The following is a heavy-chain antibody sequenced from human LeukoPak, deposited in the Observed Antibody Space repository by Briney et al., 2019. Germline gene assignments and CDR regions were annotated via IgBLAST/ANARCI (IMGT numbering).Heavy chain of an antibody. CDR2: IYYSGST. D-gene: IGHD3-3*01. CDR1: GGSISSGDYY. Sequence: SQTLSLTCTVSGGSISSGDYYWSWIRQPPGKGLEWIGYIYYSGSTYYNPSIKSRVTISVDTSKNQFSLKLSSVTAADTAVYYCARDQIFGVAASWGQGTLVTVSS. CDR3: ARDQIFGVAAS. J-gene: IGHJ5*02. V-gene: IGHV4-30-4*01.